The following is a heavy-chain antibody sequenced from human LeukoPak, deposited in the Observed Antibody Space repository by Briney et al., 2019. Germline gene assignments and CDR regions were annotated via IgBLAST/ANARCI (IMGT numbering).Heavy chain of an antibody. D-gene: IGHD4-17*01. V-gene: IGHV1-2*02. CDR1: GYTFSGYY. Sequence: ASVKVSCKASGYTFSGYYMHWVRQAPGQGLEWMGWINPNSGGTNYAQKFQGRVTMTRDTSISTAYMELSRLRSDDTAVYYCARGDYGDYGGVDYWGQGTLVTVSS. J-gene: IGHJ4*02. CDR2: INPNSGGT. CDR3: ARGDYGDYGGVDY.